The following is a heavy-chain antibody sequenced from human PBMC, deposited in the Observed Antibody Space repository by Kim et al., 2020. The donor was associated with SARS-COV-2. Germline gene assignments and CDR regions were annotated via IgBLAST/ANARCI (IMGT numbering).Heavy chain of an antibody. D-gene: IGHD3-22*01. CDR2: IYYSGST. J-gene: IGHJ4*01. CDR1: GGSISSYY. V-gene: IGHV4-59*13. Sequence: SETLSLTCTVSGGSISSYYWSCIRQPPGKGLEWIGYIYYSGSTNYNPSLKSRVTISVDTSKNQFSLKLSSVTAADTAVFYCARGKYYYDSSGYYPILFD. CDR3: ARGKYYYDSSGYYPILFD.